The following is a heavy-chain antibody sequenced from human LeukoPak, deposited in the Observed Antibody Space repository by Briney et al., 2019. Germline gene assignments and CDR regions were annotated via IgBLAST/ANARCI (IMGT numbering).Heavy chain of an antibody. J-gene: IGHJ5*02. CDR1: GFSFDDYA. D-gene: IGHD1-1*01. CDR3: ARDSPRTGP. V-gene: IGHV3-9*01. CDR2: ISWNSGNI. Sequence: GGSLRLSCAASGFSFDDYAMHWVRQAPGKGLEWVSGISWNSGNIGYADSVKGRFTISRDSARNTLYLQMNSLRDEDTAVYYCARDSPRTGPWGQGTLVTVSS.